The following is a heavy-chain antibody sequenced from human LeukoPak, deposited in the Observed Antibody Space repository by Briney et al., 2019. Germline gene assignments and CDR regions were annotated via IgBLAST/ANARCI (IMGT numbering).Heavy chain of an antibody. Sequence: ASVKVSCKASGYTFTSYGISWVRQAPGQGLEWMGWISGYNGNTKNAQKLQGRVTMTTDTSTSTAYMELRSLRSDDTAVYYCAREAREQWLVTEPRFDYWGQGTLVTVSS. CDR1: GYTFTSYG. CDR3: AREAREQWLVTEPRFDY. V-gene: IGHV1-18*01. CDR2: ISGYNGNT. J-gene: IGHJ4*02. D-gene: IGHD6-19*01.